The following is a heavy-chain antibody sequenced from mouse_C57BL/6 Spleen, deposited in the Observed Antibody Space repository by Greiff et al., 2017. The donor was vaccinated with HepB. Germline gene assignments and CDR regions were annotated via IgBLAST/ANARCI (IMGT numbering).Heavy chain of an antibody. J-gene: IGHJ1*03. CDR2: IYPGSGST. D-gene: IGHD1-1*01. CDR1: GYTFTSYW. CDR3: ARSYYGSSWYFDG. V-gene: IGHV1-55*01. Sequence: QVQLQQPGAELVKPGATVKMSCKASGYTFTSYWITWVKQRPGQGLEWIGDIYPGSGSTNYNEKFKSKATRTVDTSSSTAYMQLSSLTSEDSAVYYCARSYYGSSWYFDGWGTGTTVTVSS.